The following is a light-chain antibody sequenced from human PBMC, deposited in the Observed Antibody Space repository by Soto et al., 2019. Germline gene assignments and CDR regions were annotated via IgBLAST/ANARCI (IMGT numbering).Light chain of an antibody. CDR3: HQYNSYPMYT. J-gene: IGKJ2*01. V-gene: IGKV1-5*03. CDR2: KAS. Sequence: DIQMTQSPSTLSASVGDRVTITCRASQSISSWLAWYQQKPGKAPKLLIYKASSLESGVLSRFSGSGSGTEFSLTISSLQPDDFATYYCHQYNSYPMYTFGQGTKLEIK. CDR1: QSISSW.